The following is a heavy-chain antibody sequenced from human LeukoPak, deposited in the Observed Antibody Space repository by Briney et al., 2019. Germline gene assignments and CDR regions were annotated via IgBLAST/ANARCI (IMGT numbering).Heavy chain of an antibody. CDR3: AGGQMFTSGGFDD. CDR1: GYTFTGYY. Sequence: ASVKVSCKASGYTFTGYYMHWVRQAPGQGLEWMGWINPNSGGTNYAQKFQGRVTMTRDTSISTAYMELSRLRSDDTAVYYCAGGQMFTSGGFDDWGQGTLVTVSS. V-gene: IGHV1-2*02. CDR2: INPNSGGT. J-gene: IGHJ4*02. D-gene: IGHD6-19*01.